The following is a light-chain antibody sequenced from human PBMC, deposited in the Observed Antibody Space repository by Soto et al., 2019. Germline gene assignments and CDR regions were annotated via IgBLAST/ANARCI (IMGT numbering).Light chain of an antibody. CDR2: EVS. CDR1: SSDVGTYNY. J-gene: IGLJ2*01. Sequence: QSALTQPASVSGSPGQSITISCTGTSSDVGTYNYVSWYQQHPGEAPKLMIYEVSNRPSGVSNRFSGSKSGNTASLTISGLQAEDEADYYCSSYTSSISVIFGGGTQLTVL. CDR3: SSYTSSISVI. V-gene: IGLV2-14*01.